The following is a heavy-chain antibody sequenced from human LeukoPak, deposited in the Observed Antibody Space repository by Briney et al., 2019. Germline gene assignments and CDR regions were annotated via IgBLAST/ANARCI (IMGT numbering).Heavy chain of an antibody. D-gene: IGHD3-10*01. CDR3: ARGYGVDI. V-gene: IGHV4-59*01. J-gene: IGHJ3*02. CDR2: IYYSGST. Sequence: PSETLSLTCTVSGGSISSYYWSWIRQPPGKGLEWIGYIYYSGSTNYNPSLKSRVTISVDTSKNQFSLKLSSVTAADTAVYYCARGYGVDIWGQGTMVTVSS. CDR1: GGSISSYY.